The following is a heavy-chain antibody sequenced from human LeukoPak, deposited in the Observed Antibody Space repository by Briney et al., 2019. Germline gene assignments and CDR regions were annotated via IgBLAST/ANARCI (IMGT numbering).Heavy chain of an antibody. CDR3: AKKSEMWDAFDI. V-gene: IGHV1-2*02. Sequence: ASVTVSCKASGDTFSGYYIHWVRQAPGQGLEWMGWINPNSGGADFAEKFQGRVTMTRDTSISTAYMELSSLRSDDTAVYYCAKKSEMWDAFDIWGQGTMVTVSS. D-gene: IGHD1-26*01. CDR1: GDTFSGYY. J-gene: IGHJ3*02. CDR2: INPNSGGA.